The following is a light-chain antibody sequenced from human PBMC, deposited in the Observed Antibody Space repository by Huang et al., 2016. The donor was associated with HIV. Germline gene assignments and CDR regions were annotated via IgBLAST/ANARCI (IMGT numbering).Light chain of an antibody. CDR1: QSISSY. CDR3: QQSYSTPLT. CDR2: ASS. J-gene: IGKJ4*01. Sequence: DIQMTQSPSSLSPSVGDRVTITCRASQSISSYLKWYQQKTGKAPKLLIDASSSLQSGVPSRFSGSGSGTDFTLTISSLQPEDFATYYCQQSYSTPLTFGGGTKVEIK. V-gene: IGKV1-39*01.